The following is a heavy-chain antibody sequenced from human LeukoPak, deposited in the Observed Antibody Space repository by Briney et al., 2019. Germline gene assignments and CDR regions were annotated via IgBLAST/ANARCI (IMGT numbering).Heavy chain of an antibody. D-gene: IGHD1-26*01. Sequence: SETLSLTCTVSGDSISSYYWSWIRQPAEKGLEWIGRICSTGSTNYNPSLKSRVTMSVDTSKNQFSLKLSSVTAADTAIYYCARMYSGTYGGIDYWGQGTLVTVSS. CDR3: ARMYSGTYGGIDY. V-gene: IGHV4-4*07. CDR2: ICSTGST. J-gene: IGHJ4*02. CDR1: GDSISSYY.